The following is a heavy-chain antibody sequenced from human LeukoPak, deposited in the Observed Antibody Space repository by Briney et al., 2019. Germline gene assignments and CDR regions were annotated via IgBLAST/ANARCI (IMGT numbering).Heavy chain of an antibody. CDR1: GFIFSSHG. CDR3: AKAGRGGAITLVRGVKGDYYYMDV. V-gene: IGHV3-23*01. D-gene: IGHD3-10*01. J-gene: IGHJ6*03. Sequence: GGTLRLSCAASGFIFSSHGMNWVRQAPGKGLEWVSGVSPSGDITYYADSVKGRFTISRDNSKNTLYLQMNSLRAEDTAVYYCAKAGRGGAITLVRGVKGDYYYMDVWGKGTTVTISS. CDR2: VSPSGDIT.